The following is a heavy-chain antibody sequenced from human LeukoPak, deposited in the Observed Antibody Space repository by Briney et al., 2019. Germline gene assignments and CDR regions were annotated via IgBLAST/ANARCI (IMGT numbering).Heavy chain of an antibody. CDR3: AKDSHGYSYGVMDV. Sequence: GGSLRLSCAASGFTFSSYWMHWVRQAPGKGLVWVSRINTDGGSTNYADSVKGRFTISRDNAKNTLYLQMHSLRAEDTAVYYCAKDSHGYSYGVMDVWGQGTTVTVSS. J-gene: IGHJ6*02. V-gene: IGHV3-74*01. CDR2: INTDGGST. D-gene: IGHD5-18*01. CDR1: GFTFSSYW.